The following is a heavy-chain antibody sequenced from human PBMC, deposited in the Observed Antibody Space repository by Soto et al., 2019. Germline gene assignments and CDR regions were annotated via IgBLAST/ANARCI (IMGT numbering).Heavy chain of an antibody. Sequence: QVQLVESGGGVVQPGRSLRLSCAASGFTFSSYGMHWVRQAPGKGLEWVAVIWYDGSNKYYADSVKGRFTISRDNSKNTLYLQMNSLRAEDTAVYYCARGRIIAARPLSRYYYYGMDVWGQGTTVTVSS. V-gene: IGHV3-33*01. CDR2: IWYDGSNK. J-gene: IGHJ6*02. CDR1: GFTFSSYG. CDR3: ARGRIIAARPLSRYYYYGMDV. D-gene: IGHD6-6*01.